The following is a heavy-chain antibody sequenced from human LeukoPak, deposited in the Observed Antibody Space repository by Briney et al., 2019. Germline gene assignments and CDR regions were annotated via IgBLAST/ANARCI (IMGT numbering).Heavy chain of an antibody. CDR3: ARGRYYDFWSGPYFDY. J-gene: IGHJ4*02. V-gene: IGHV4-30-4*01. CDR2: IYYSGST. CDR1: GGSISSGDYY. Sequence: SQTLSLTCTVSGGSISSGDYYWSWIRQPPGKGLEWIGYIYYSGSTYYNPSLKSRVTISVDTSKNQFSLKLSSVTAADTAVYYCARGRYYDFWSGPYFDYWGQGTPVTVSS. D-gene: IGHD3-3*01.